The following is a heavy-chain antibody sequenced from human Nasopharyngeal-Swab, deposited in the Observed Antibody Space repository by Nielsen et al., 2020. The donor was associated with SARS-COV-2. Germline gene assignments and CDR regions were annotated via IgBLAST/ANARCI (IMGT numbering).Heavy chain of an antibody. CDR3: ARESVVVAAYNAFDI. V-gene: IGHV1-69*13. Sequence: SVKVSCKASGGTFSSYAISWVRQAPGQGLEWMGGIIPTFGTANYAQKFQGRVTITADESTSTAYMELSSLRSEDTAVYYCARESVVVAAYNAFDIWGQGTMVTVSS. J-gene: IGHJ3*02. D-gene: IGHD2-15*01. CDR1: GGTFSSYA. CDR2: IIPTFGTA.